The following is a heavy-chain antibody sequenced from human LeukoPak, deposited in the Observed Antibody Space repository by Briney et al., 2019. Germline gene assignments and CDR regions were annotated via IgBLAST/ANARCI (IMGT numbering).Heavy chain of an antibody. D-gene: IGHD1-1*01. CDR3: ARDQSRGYPGYFDI. CDR1: GFTLSGYW. V-gene: IGHV3-7*01. J-gene: IGHJ2*01. CDR2: IKEDGSEK. Sequence: GGSLRLSCAASGFTLSGYWMSWVRQAPGKGLEWVANIKEDGSEKYYVDSVRGRFTISRDNAKNSLYLQIDSLRDEDTAVFYCARDQSRGYPGYFDIWGRGTLVTVSP.